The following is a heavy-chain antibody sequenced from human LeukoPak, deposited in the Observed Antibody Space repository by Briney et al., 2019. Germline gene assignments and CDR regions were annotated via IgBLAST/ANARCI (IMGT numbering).Heavy chain of an antibody. D-gene: IGHD6-13*01. J-gene: IGHJ4*02. CDR2: IRSKANSYAT. CDR3: TIYSSSSPGGFDY. V-gene: IGHV3-73*01. CDR1: GFTFSGSA. Sequence: GGSLKLSCAASGFTFSGSAMHWVRQASGKGLEWVGRIRSKANSYATAYAASVEGRFTISRDDSKNTAYLQMNSLKPEDTAVYYCTIYSSSSPGGFDYWGQGTLVTVSS.